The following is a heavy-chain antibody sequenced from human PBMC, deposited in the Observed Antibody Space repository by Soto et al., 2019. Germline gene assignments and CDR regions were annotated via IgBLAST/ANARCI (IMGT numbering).Heavy chain of an antibody. D-gene: IGHD3-16*01. Sequence: QVQLQESGPGLVKPSQTLSLTCTVSVVSISNGGYYWSGIRQHPGKGLEWIGYLYYSGSTYYNPSIDSPVTVSVETSRNHFSLQLTSVTAADTAVDYCASGGILFGYYGMDVWGQGTTITDSS. CDR3: ASGGILFGYYGMDV. CDR1: VVSISNGGYY. J-gene: IGHJ6*02. V-gene: IGHV4-31*01. CDR2: LYYSGST.